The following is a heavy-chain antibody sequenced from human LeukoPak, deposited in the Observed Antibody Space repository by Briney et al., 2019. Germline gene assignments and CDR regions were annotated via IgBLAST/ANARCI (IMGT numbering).Heavy chain of an antibody. Sequence: SETLSLTCTVSGGSISSYYWSWIRQPPGKGLEWIGYIYYSGSTNYNPSLKSRVTISVDTSKNQFSLKLSSVTAADTAVYYCAREDYDTSEIDYWGQGTLVTVSS. CDR3: AREDYDTSEIDY. J-gene: IGHJ4*02. CDR1: GGSISSYY. CDR2: IYYSGST. V-gene: IGHV4-59*12. D-gene: IGHD3-22*01.